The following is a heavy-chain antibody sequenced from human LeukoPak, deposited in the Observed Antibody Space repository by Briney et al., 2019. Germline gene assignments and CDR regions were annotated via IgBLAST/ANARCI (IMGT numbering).Heavy chain of an antibody. CDR2: INQSGGT. V-gene: IGHV4-34*01. D-gene: IGHD1-1*01. J-gene: IGHJ5*02. Sequence: PSETLSLTCAVYGGSFSGYYWNWIRQSPGKGLEWIGEINQSGGTSYNPSLKSRVAISVDTSKNHFSLNMNSVTAADTAVYYCARRWNARLYNWFDPWGQGTLVTVSS. CDR3: ARRWNARLYNWFDP. CDR1: GGSFSGYY.